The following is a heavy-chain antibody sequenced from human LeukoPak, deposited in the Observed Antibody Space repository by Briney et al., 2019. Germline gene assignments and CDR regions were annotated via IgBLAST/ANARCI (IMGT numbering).Heavy chain of an antibody. D-gene: IGHD3-22*01. J-gene: IGHJ1*01. Sequence: ASVKVSCKASGYTFTGYYMHWVRQAPGQGLEWMGWINPNSGGTNYAQKFQGRVTMTRDTSISTAYMELSRLRSDDTAVYYCARDYYDSSGYYQDEYFQHWGPGTLVTVSS. CDR3: ARDYYDSSGYYQDEYFQH. CDR1: GYTFTGYY. CDR2: INPNSGGT. V-gene: IGHV1-2*02.